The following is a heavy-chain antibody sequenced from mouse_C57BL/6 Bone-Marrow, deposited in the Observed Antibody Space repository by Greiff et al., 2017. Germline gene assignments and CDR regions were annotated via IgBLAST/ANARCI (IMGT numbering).Heavy chain of an antibody. D-gene: IGHD2-12*01. CDR1: GYSFTGYY. J-gene: IGHJ3*01. V-gene: IGHV1-42*01. CDR2: INPSTGGT. CDR3: AGELRGRFAY. Sequence: VQLQQSGPELVKPGASVKISCKASGYSFTGYYMNWVKQSPEKSLEWIGEINPSTGGTTYNQKFKGKATLTVDKSSSTAYMQLKSLTSEDSAVYDYAGELRGRFAYWGQGTLVTVSA.